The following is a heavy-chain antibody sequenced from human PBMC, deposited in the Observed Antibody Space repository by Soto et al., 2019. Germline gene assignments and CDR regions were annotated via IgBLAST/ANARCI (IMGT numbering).Heavy chain of an antibody. J-gene: IGHJ3*02. CDR1: GGTFSSYL. V-gene: IGHV1-69*04. D-gene: IGHD3-10*01. Sequence: QVQLVQSGAEVKKPGSSVKVSCKASGGTFSSYLISWVRQAPGQGLEWMGRIIPILGIANYAQKFKGRVTITADKSTSTADMEMSSLRSEDTAVYYCARDWYSGAGSLGGAFDIWGQGTMVTVSS. CDR2: IIPILGIA. CDR3: ARDWYSGAGSLGGAFDI.